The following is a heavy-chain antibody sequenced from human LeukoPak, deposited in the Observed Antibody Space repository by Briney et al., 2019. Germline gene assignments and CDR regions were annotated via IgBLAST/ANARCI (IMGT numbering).Heavy chain of an antibody. CDR3: ARGGPYSASDY. CDR2: ISSDGSST. CDR1: GFTFSSYW. D-gene: IGHD1-26*01. V-gene: IGHV3-74*01. Sequence: GGSPRLSCAASGFTFSSYWMHWVRQAPGKGLVWVSRISSDGSSTSYADSVKGRSTISRDNAKNTLHLQMNTLREEDTAVYYCARGGPYSASDYWGQGTLVTVSS. J-gene: IGHJ4*02.